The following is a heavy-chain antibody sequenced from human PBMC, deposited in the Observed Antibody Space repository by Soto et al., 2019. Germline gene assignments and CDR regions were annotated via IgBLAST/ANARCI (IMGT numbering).Heavy chain of an antibody. CDR1: GGSISSSGYY. J-gene: IGHJ6*02. CDR2: LYYSGNT. CDR3: AKHRDYDGVDV. D-gene: IGHD2-21*01. V-gene: IGHV4-39*01. Sequence: SDTLSLTCTVSGGSISSSGYYWGWIRQPPGKGLEWVGSLYYSGNTYYNPSLKSRVTMSIDTSKSQFSLQLRSLTAADTAVYYCAKHRDYDGVDVWGQGTAVTVSS.